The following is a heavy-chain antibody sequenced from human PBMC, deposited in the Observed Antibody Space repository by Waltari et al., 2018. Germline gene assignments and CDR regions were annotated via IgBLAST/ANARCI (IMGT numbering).Heavy chain of an antibody. D-gene: IGHD7-27*01. CDR2: VSSNGAYI. CDR1: GFSFSTYN. V-gene: IGHV3-21*01. J-gene: IGHJ5*02. Sequence: EVQLMESGGGLVKPGGSLRLYCPASGFSFSTYNMNWVRQAPGKGLEWVSSVSSNGAYIHYADSVRGRFTISRDNAKTSLYLQMNGLRDEDTAVYYCARGGWGFYLDLWGQGALVTVSS. CDR3: ARGGWGFYLDL.